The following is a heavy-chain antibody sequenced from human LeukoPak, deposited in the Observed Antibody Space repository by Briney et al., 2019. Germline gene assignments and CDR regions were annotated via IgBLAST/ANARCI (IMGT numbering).Heavy chain of an antibody. CDR3: ARTAARRFDY. CDR2: INPTGGST. D-gene: IGHD6-6*01. J-gene: IGHJ4*02. V-gene: IGHV1-46*01. Sequence: ASVKVSCKTSGYTFTGYYMHWVRQAPGQGLEWMGIINPTGGSTTYAQKFQGRVTMTRDTSTSTVYMELSSLRSDDTAVYYCARTAARRFDYWGQGTLVTVSS. CDR1: GYTFTGYY.